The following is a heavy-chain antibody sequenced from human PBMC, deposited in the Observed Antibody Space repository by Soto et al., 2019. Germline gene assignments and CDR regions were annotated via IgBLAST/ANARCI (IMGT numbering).Heavy chain of an antibody. Sequence: SETLSLTCTVSGGSISSYYWSWIRQPPGKGLEWIGYIYYSGSTNYNPSLKSRVTISVDTSKNQFSLKLSSVTAADTAVYCCARGQWDLADYWGQGTLVTVSS. CDR2: IYYSGST. CDR1: GGSISSYY. V-gene: IGHV4-59*01. D-gene: IGHD1-26*01. J-gene: IGHJ4*02. CDR3: ARGQWDLADY.